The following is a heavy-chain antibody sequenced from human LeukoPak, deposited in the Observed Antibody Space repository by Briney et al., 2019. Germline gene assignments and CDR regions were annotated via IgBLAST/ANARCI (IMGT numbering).Heavy chain of an antibody. Sequence: SETLSLTCTVSGYSISSGYYWGWIRQPPGKGLEWIGSIYHSGSTYYNPSLKSRVTISVDTSKNQFSLKLSSVTAADTAVYYCARVLRSSDYWGQGTLVTVSS. D-gene: IGHD4-17*01. CDR3: ARVLRSSDY. J-gene: IGHJ4*02. V-gene: IGHV4-38-2*02. CDR1: GYSISSGYY. CDR2: IYHSGST.